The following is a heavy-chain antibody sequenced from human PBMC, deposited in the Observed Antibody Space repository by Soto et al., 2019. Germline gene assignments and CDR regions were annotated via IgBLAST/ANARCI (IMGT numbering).Heavy chain of an antibody. J-gene: IGHJ5*02. V-gene: IGHV3-23*01. CDR2: ISGSGGST. CDR3: AKALAVAGAVNWFDP. Sequence: GGSLRLSCAASGFTFSSYAMSWVRQAPGKGLEWVSAISGSGGSTYYADSVKGRFTISRDNSKNTLYLQMNSLRAEDTAVYYCAKALAVAGAVNWFDPWGQGTLVTVSS. CDR1: GFTFSSYA. D-gene: IGHD6-19*01.